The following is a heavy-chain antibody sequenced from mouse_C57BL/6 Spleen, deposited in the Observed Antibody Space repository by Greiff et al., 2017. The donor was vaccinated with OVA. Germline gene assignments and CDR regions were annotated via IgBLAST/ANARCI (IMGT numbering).Heavy chain of an antibody. Sequence: QVQLKQPGAELVRPGSSVKLSCKASGYTFTSYWMDWVKQRPGQGLEWIGNIYPSDSETHYNQKFKDKATLTVDKSSSTAYMQLSSLTSEDSAVYYCARGLRYIAYWGQGTLVTVSA. J-gene: IGHJ3*01. CDR1: GYTFTSYW. V-gene: IGHV1-61*01. CDR2: IYPSDSET. CDR3: ARGLRYIAY. D-gene: IGHD1-1*01.